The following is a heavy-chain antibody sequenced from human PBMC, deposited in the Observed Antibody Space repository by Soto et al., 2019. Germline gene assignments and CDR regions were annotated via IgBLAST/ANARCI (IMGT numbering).Heavy chain of an antibody. D-gene: IGHD3-22*01. Sequence: GGSLRLSCVASGFSFSSYGMSWVRQAPGKGLEWASIISGSGDAKYYADSVKGRFTISRDNSKNTMYLQMDSLRAEDTAVYYCAKDFDSDETSHGPNDYWGQGTLVTVSS. J-gene: IGHJ4*02. CDR2: ISGSGDAK. CDR1: GFSFSSYG. CDR3: AKDFDSDETSHGPNDY. V-gene: IGHV3-23*01.